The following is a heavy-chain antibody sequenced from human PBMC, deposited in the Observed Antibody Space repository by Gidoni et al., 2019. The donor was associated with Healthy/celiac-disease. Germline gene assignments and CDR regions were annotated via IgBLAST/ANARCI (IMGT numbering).Heavy chain of an antibody. Sequence: QLQLQESGPGMVKPSETLSLTCTVSGGSISSRSYYWGWIRQPPGKGLECFGCIYYGGSTYYTPSLHCRVTISVDTSKHQFSLKLSSVTAADTAVYYFARRDFWSGYLTRYYYGMDVWGQGTTVTVSS. CDR1: GGSISSRSYY. CDR2: IYYGGST. D-gene: IGHD3-3*01. CDR3: ARRDFWSGYLTRYYYGMDV. V-gene: IGHV4-39*01. J-gene: IGHJ6*02.